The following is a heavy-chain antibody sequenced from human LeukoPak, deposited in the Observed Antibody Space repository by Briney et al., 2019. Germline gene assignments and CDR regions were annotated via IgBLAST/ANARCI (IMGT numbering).Heavy chain of an antibody. CDR2: IYYSKTT. Sequence: PSETLSLTCTVSGGSISSGDYCWSCIRQPPGKGLEWIGYIYYSKTTYYNPSLKSRVTISVDTSKNQFSLKLSSVTAADTAVYYCATPISGYREDAFDIWGQGTMVTVSS. J-gene: IGHJ3*02. V-gene: IGHV4-30-4*08. CDR3: ATPISGYREDAFDI. CDR1: GGSISSGDYC. D-gene: IGHD3-22*01.